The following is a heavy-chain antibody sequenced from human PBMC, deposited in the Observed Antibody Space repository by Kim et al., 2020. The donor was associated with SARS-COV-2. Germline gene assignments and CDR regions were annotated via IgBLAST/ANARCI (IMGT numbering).Heavy chain of an antibody. CDR3: AKDGLYRDYVYRRGYYFDY. D-gene: IGHD3-16*01. CDR2: ISGSGGTT. CDR1: RFTFSTYA. V-gene: IGHV3-23*01. J-gene: IGHJ4*02. Sequence: GGSLRLSCAASRFTFSTYAMSWVRLAPGKGLEWVSAISGSGGTTYYADSVKGRFTISRDNSKNTLYLQINNLRAEDTAVYYCAKDGLYRDYVYRRGYYFDYWGQGTLVTVSS.